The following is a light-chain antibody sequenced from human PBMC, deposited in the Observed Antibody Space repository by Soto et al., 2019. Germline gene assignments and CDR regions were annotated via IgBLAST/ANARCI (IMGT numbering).Light chain of an antibody. V-gene: IGKV1-5*03. J-gene: IGKJ1*01. CDR3: QQYNNYSPRT. CDR2: KAS. Sequence: DIQMTQSPSTLSASVGDRVTITCRASQTSNWLAWYQQKPGKAPKLLIYKASSLESGVPSRFSGSGSGTEFTLTISSLQPDDFAPYYCQQYNNYSPRTFGQGTKVAIK. CDR1: QTSNW.